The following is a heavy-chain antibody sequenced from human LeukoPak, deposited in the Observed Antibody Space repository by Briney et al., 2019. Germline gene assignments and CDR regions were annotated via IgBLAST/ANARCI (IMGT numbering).Heavy chain of an antibody. CDR1: GFTFSSYS. CDR2: ISSSSYI. V-gene: IGHV3-21*01. J-gene: IGHJ6*03. CDR3: AREHYFYHMDG. Sequence: KTGGSLRLSCAASGFTFSSYSMNWVRQAPGKGLEWVSSISSSSYIYYADSVKGRFTISRDNAKNSLYLQMNSLRAEDTAVYYCAREHYFYHMDGWGEGTTVTVSS.